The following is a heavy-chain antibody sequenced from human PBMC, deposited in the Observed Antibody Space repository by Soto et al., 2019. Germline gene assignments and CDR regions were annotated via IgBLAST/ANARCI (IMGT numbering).Heavy chain of an antibody. J-gene: IGHJ6*02. CDR2: ISYDGSNK. D-gene: IGHD3-16*02. CDR3: ARDEGITFGGVIVIRGPYYYYGMDV. Sequence: QVQLVESGGGVVQPGRSLRLSCAASGFTFSSYAMHWVRQAPGKGLEWVAVISYDGSNKYYADSVKGRFTISRDNSKNTLYLQMNSLRAEDTAVYYCARDEGITFGGVIVIRGPYYYYGMDVWGQGTTVTVSS. V-gene: IGHV3-30-3*01. CDR1: GFTFSSYA.